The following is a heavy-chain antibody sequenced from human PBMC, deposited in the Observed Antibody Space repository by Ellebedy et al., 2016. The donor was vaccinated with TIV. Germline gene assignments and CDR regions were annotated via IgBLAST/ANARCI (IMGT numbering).Heavy chain of an antibody. V-gene: IGHV4-34*01. CDR2: LNHSGST. J-gene: IGHJ5*02. CDR3: ARGRAYTPGWLDP. CDR1: GSSISSYY. Sequence: MPSETLSLTCTVSGSSISSYYWSWIRQPPGKGLEWIGELNHSGSTNYSPSLKSRVTISLDTSENQISLKLSSVTAADTAVYYCARGRAYTPGWLDPWGQGTLVTVSS. D-gene: IGHD4-11*01.